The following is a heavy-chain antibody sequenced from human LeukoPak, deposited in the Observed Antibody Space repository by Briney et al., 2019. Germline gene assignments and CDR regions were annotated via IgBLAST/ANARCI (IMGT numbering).Heavy chain of an antibody. Sequence: GGSLRLSCAVSGLTFSSSWMDWVRQAPGKGLEWVASINPDGNKKYSADSVKGRFTISRDNAENSLYLQMNSLRVEDTAFYYCARDLAYSRLDYWGQGMLITVSS. D-gene: IGHD5-18*01. CDR2: INPDGNKK. V-gene: IGHV3-7*01. CDR1: GLTFSSSW. J-gene: IGHJ4*02. CDR3: ARDLAYSRLDY.